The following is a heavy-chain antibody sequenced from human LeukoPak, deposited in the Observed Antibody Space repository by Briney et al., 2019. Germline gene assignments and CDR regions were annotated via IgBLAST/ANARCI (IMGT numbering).Heavy chain of an antibody. Sequence: PGGSLRLSCAASGFTFSNYAMSWVRQAPGKGLEWVSGISGSGGYTYYADSVKGRFTISRDNAKNSLYLQMDSLRAEDTAVYYCARMGSGGDPTYYYGSGTTLPFDYWGQGTLVAVSS. CDR2: ISGSGGYT. V-gene: IGHV3-23*01. CDR1: GFTFSNYA. D-gene: IGHD3-10*01. J-gene: IGHJ4*02. CDR3: ARMGSGGDPTYYYGSGTTLPFDY.